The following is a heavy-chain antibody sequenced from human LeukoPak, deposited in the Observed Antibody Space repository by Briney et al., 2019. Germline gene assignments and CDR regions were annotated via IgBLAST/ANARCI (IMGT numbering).Heavy chain of an antibody. CDR3: ARMGGSVSNSSPDFYYYYMDV. D-gene: IGHD6-6*01. CDR1: GYRFADYW. V-gene: IGHV5-51*01. CDR2: IFPGDSHP. Sequence: GESLKISCKGSGYRFADYWLGWVRQMPGKGLEWMGIIFPGDSHPRYGPSFQGQVTISADMSINTAYLQWRSLKASDTAMYYCARMGGSVSNSSPDFYYYYMDVWGKGTTVTVSS. J-gene: IGHJ6*03.